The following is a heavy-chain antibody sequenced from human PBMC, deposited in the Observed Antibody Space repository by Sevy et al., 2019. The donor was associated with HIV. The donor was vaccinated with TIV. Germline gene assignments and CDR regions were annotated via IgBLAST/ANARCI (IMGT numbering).Heavy chain of an antibody. CDR1: GYMFTIYG. CDR3: TRDNGHSQYGAFDF. V-gene: IGHV1-18*01. J-gene: IGHJ3*01. Sequence: ASVKVSCKTSGYMFTIYGITWVRQAPGQGLEWMGWISAYSGNTNYAKKLQDRVTMTTETSTSTAYMELRSLRSDDTAVYYCTRDNGHSQYGAFDFWGQGTMVTVSS. D-gene: IGHD4-17*01. CDR2: ISAYSGNT.